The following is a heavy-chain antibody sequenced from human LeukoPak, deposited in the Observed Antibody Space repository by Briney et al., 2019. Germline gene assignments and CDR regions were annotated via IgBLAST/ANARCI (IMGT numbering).Heavy chain of an antibody. V-gene: IGHV4-59*11. J-gene: IGHJ4*02. CDR2: ISYSGST. CDR3: ARDGEGDEGWDY. CDR1: GVSIVRHY. Sequence: SETLSLTCTVSGVSIVRHYWIWIRQPPGKGLEWTGHISYSGSTNHNPSLKSRVTISVDTSKNQVSLRLSSVTAADTAVYYCARDGEGDEGWDYWGQGTLATVSS. D-gene: IGHD7-27*01.